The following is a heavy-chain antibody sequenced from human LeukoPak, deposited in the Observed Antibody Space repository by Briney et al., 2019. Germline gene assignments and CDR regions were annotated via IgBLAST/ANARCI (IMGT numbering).Heavy chain of an antibody. CDR1: GYTFTGYY. Sequence: VASVKVSCKASGYTFTGYYMHWVRQAPGQGLEWMGRINPNSGGTNYAQKFQGRVTMTRDTSISTAYMELSRLRSDDTAVYYCARAGYYYDSSGYYYVGVDYWGQGTLVTVSS. CDR3: ARAGYYYDSSGYYYVGVDY. CDR2: INPNSGGT. V-gene: IGHV1-2*06. J-gene: IGHJ4*02. D-gene: IGHD3-22*01.